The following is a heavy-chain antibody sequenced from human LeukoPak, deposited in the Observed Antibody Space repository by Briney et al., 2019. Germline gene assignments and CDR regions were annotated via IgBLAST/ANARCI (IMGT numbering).Heavy chain of an antibody. J-gene: IGHJ4*02. D-gene: IGHD3-3*01. V-gene: IGHV1-18*01. CDR1: GYTFTRYG. CDR2: ISAYNGNT. Sequence: ASVKVSCKASGYTFTRYGISWVRQAPGQGLEWMGWISAYNGNTNYAQKLQGRVTMTTDTSTSTAYLELRSLRSDDTAVYYCARDALYDFWSGYYTGIGSYTNDYWGQGTLVTVSS. CDR3: ARDALYDFWSGYYTGIGSYTNDY.